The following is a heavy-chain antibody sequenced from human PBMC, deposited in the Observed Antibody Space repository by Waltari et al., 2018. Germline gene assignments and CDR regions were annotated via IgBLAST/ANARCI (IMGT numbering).Heavy chain of an antibody. V-gene: IGHV1-69*01. J-gene: IGHJ6*02. CDR2: TIPYFGHE. Sequence: QVQLVQSGAEVKKPGSSVKVSCKASGGTFSSYAISWVRQAPGQGLEWMGGTIPYFGHESCAQKTRGTVTSPAEEPTSTADMGRGSLRSEYTAVYYWARGGGEWLRSDCYYYGMDVWGQGTTVTVSS. CDR3: ARGGGEWLRSDCYYYGMDV. D-gene: IGHD5-12*01. CDR1: GGTFSSYA.